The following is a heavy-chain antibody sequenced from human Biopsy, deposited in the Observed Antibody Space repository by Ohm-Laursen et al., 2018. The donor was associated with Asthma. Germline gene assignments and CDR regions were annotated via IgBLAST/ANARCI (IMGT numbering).Heavy chain of an antibody. J-gene: IGHJ4*02. CDR3: AKDVFPGWELRRGPDY. D-gene: IGHD1-26*01. CDR1: GFTFRNYG. Sequence: SLRLSCAASGFTFRNYGMHWVRQAPGKGLDWGAVISFDGSNKNYTDSVKGRFTISRDNSRNTLHLQMNSLRAEDTAVYYCAKDVFPGWELRRGPDYWGQGTLVTVSS. V-gene: IGHV3-30*18. CDR2: ISFDGSNK.